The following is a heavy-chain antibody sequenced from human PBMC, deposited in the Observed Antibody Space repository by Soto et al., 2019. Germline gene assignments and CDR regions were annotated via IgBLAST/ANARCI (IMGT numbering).Heavy chain of an antibody. CDR2: INHSGST. CDR3: ARDSTRRGACDI. V-gene: IGHV4-34*01. J-gene: IGHJ3*02. D-gene: IGHD4-4*01. CDR1: DGSFSVYY. Sequence: SETLSLTCGIYDGSFSVYYWIWIRQSPGEGLEWIGEINHSGSTNYNPSLKSRVTMSVDASKNQFSLKLSSVTAADTAVYYCARDSTRRGACDIWGQGTTVTVSS.